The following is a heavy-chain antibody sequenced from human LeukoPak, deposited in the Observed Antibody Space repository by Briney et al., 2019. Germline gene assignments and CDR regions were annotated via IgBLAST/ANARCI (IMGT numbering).Heavy chain of an antibody. J-gene: IGHJ6*02. CDR3: ARARGYSYGGRNYYYYGMDV. D-gene: IGHD5-18*01. Sequence: PSETLSLTCAVYGGSFSGYYWGWIRQPPGKGLEWIGEINHSGSTNYNPSLKSRVTISVDTSKNQFSLKLSSVTAADTAVYYCARARGYSYGGRNYYYYGMDVWGQGTTVTVSS. CDR1: GGSFSGYY. CDR2: INHSGST. V-gene: IGHV4-34*01.